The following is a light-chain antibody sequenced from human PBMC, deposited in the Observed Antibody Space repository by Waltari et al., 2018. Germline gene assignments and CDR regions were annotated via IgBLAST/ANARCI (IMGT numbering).Light chain of an antibody. CDR3: AAWDDNPSGYV. CDR1: SSNIGTHH. V-gene: IGLV1-47*01. Sequence: HSVLTQPPSAAGTPGQRVTISCSGSSSNIGTHHVYWYQQFPGRAPRLLIYDDNQRPSGVPSRFSVSKSGTSASLVISGLRSDDEANYYCAAWDDNPSGYVFGTGTEVTVL. J-gene: IGLJ1*01. CDR2: DDN.